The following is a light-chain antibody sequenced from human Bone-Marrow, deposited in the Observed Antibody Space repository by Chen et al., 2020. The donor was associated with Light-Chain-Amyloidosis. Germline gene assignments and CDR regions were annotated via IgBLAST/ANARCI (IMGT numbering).Light chain of an antibody. CDR3: QQYYSAPFT. Sequence: DIVMIQSPDSLAASLGERATINCKSSQSLLSASNNKNYLGWYQKKPGQPPKFLISWTSTRESGVPERFSGSGSGTDFTLTISSLQAEDVAVYFCQQYYSAPFTVGPGTKVDIK. CDR1: QSLLSASNNKNY. J-gene: IGKJ3*01. CDR2: WTS. V-gene: IGKV4-1*01.